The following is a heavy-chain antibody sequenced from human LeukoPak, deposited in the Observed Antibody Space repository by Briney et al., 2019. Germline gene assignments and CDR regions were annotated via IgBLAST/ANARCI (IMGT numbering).Heavy chain of an antibody. CDR1: GFTFTSYW. CDR2: IKQEGSEK. D-gene: IGHD3-16*02. J-gene: IGHJ6*02. V-gene: IGHV3-7*01. CDR3: ASSALHYYYYYGMDV. Sequence: GGSLRLSCAASGFTFTSYWTSWVRHAPGKGHERVANIKQEGSEKYYVDSVKGRFSISRDNAKNSLYLQMNSLRAEDTAVYYCASSALHYYYYYGMDVWGQGTTVTVSS.